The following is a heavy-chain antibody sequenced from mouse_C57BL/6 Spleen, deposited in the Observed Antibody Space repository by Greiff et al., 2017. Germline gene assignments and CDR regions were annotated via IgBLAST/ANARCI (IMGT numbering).Heavy chain of an antibody. CDR1: GYTFTSYW. D-gene: IGHD2-5*01. CDR3: ARGPLYYSINWYFDV. V-gene: IGHV1-55*01. J-gene: IGHJ1*03. CDR2: IYPGSGST. Sequence: QVQLQQPGAELVQPGASVKMSCKASGYTFTSYWITWVKQRPGQGLEWVGDIYPGSGSTNYNEKFKSKATLTVDTSSSTAYMQLSGLTSEDSAVYYCARGPLYYSINWYFDVWGTGTTVTVSS.